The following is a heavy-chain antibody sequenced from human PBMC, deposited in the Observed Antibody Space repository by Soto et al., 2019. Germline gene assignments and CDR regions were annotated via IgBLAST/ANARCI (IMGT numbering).Heavy chain of an antibody. Sequence: PGGSLRLSCPASGFNLRIYWVHWVRLAPGEGLVWVARISSDGSNSTYTDFVKGRFSISRNNAKNTPYLQMNRLRAEDTAVYYCTRAVGWFGEQFYYSGMDVWGQGTKVTVSS. CDR3: TRAVGWFGEQFYYSGMDV. D-gene: IGHD3-10*01. CDR1: GFNLRIYW. CDR2: ISSDGSNS. J-gene: IGHJ6*02. V-gene: IGHV3-74*03.